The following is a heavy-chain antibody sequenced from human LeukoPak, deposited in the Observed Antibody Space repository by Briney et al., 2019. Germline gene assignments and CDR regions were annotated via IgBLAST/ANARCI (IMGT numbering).Heavy chain of an antibody. CDR2: IYYSGST. D-gene: IGHD3-10*01. CDR3: ARVRGSGSYIVDY. Sequence: SETLSLTCTVSGGSISSGGYYWSWIRQHPGKGLEWIGYIYYSGSTYYNPSLKSRVTISVDTSKNQFSLKLSSVTAADTAVYYCARVRGSGSYIVDYWGQGTLVTVSS. V-gene: IGHV4-31*03. J-gene: IGHJ4*02. CDR1: GGSISSGGYY.